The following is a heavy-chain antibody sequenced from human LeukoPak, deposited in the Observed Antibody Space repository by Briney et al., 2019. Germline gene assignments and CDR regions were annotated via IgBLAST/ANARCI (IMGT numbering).Heavy chain of an antibody. J-gene: IGHJ4*02. D-gene: IGHD6-19*01. Sequence: PSETLSLTCTVSGGSISSLTYYWGWIRQPPGKGLEWIASIYYSGTTYYSPSLKSRVAISVNRSNNQFPLRLSSVTAADTAVYFCTGYSAGWSSGGGYWGQGTVVTVSS. CDR3: TGYSAGWSSGGGY. CDR2: IYYSGTT. V-gene: IGHV4-39*01. CDR1: GGSISSLTYY.